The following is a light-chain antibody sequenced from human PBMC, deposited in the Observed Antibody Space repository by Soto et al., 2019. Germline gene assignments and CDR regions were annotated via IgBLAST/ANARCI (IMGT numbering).Light chain of an antibody. CDR1: QGISSY. V-gene: IGKV1-9*01. Sequence: DIQMTQSPSTLSASVGDRVTITCRASQGISSYLGWYQQKPGKAPNLLIYDASTLHSGVPSRFSGGGSGTDFTLTISSLQPEDFATYYCQQYKTYPLTFGGGTKVDIK. J-gene: IGKJ4*01. CDR3: QQYKTYPLT. CDR2: DAS.